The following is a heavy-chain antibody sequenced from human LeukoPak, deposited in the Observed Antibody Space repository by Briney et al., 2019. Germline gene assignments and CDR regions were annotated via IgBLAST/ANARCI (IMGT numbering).Heavy chain of an antibody. CDR2: IGGSGGST. D-gene: IGHD3-22*01. J-gene: IGHJ4*02. CDR3: TRAYYDSSGYLFDN. Sequence: GRSLRLSCAASGFTFTSYAMTWVRQAPGKGLECVSAIGGSGGSTYYADSVKGRFTISRDNAKNSLYLQMNSLRAEDTALYHCTRAYYDSSGYLFDNWGQGTLVTVSS. CDR1: GFTFTSYA. V-gene: IGHV3-23*01.